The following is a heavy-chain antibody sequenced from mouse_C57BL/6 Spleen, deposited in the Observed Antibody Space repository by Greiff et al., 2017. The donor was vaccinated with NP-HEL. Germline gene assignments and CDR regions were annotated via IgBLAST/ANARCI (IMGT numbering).Heavy chain of an antibody. D-gene: IGHD1-1*01. V-gene: IGHV6-6*01. Sequence: EVKLQESGGGLVQPGGSMKLSCAASGFTFSDAWMDWVRQSPEKGLEWVAEIRNKANNHATYYAESVKGRFTISRDDSKSSVDLKMNSLRAEDTGIYYCTSLRYGIYYAMDYWGQGTSVTVSS. CDR2: IRNKANNHAT. CDR3: TSLRYGIYYAMDY. J-gene: IGHJ4*01. CDR1: GFTFSDAW.